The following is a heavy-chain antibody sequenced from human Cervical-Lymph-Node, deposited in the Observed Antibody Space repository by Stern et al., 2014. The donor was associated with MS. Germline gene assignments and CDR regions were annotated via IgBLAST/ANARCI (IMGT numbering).Heavy chain of an antibody. CDR1: AITFKDHA. Sequence: VQLVESGGDLVQPGTSLRLSCGGSAITFKDHAMHWVRLAPGKGLEWVSGIYWSGVTGYADSVKGRFTVSRDNAKSSLYLQMNGLRAEDTAIYYCIKDILPGGLDYWGKGTLVTVSS. V-gene: IGHV3-9*01. CDR2: IYWSGVT. D-gene: IGHD2-15*01. J-gene: IGHJ4*02. CDR3: IKDILPGGLDY.